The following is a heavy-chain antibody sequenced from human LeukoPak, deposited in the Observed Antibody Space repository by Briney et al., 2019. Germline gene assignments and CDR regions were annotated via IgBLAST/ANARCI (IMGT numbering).Heavy chain of an antibody. V-gene: IGHV3-53*01. Sequence: GGSLRLSCAASGFTVSNNYMSWVRQAPGKGLEWVSVISSGGSTYYADSVKGRFTISRDNSKNTLYLQMNSLRAEDTAVYYCAREYDSSGYQSYDMDVWGQGTTVTVS. CDR3: AREYDSSGYQSYDMDV. CDR1: GFTVSNNY. CDR2: ISSGGST. J-gene: IGHJ6*02. D-gene: IGHD3-22*01.